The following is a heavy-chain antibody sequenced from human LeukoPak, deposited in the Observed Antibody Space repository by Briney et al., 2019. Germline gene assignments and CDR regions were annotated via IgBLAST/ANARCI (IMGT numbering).Heavy chain of an antibody. D-gene: IGHD3-10*01. J-gene: IGHJ4*02. V-gene: IGHV3-7*04. CDR2: IKQDGSEK. Sequence: GGSLRLSCAASGFTFTTYWMAWVRQAPGKGLEWVANIKQDGSEKYYVDSVKGRFTISRDNAENSLYLQMNSLRAEDTAVYYCARDPDGVLDYWGQGTLVTVSS. CDR1: GFTFTTYW. CDR3: ARDPDGVLDY.